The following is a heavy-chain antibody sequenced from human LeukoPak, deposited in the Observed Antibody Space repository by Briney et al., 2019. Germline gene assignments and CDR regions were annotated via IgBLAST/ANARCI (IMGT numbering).Heavy chain of an antibody. J-gene: IGHJ6*03. CDR2: IIPIFGTA. Sequence: GASVKVSCKASGGTFSSYAISWVRQAPGQGLEWMGGIIPIFGTANYAQKFQGRVTITTDESTSTAYMELSSLRSEDTAVYYCARDSSRGLYYYYYMDVRGKGTTVTVSS. D-gene: IGHD6-13*01. CDR3: ARDSSRGLYYYYYMDV. CDR1: GGTFSSYA. V-gene: IGHV1-69*05.